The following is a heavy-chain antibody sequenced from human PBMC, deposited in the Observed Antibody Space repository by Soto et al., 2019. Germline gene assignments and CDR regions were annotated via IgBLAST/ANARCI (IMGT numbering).Heavy chain of an antibody. CDR1: GYILTGYS. J-gene: IGHJ6*02. CDR2: IDPNSGAT. CDR3: ARGYGSSPNMELRFGMDV. D-gene: IGHD5-18*01. Sequence: QVYLVQSGAEVRRPGASVKVSCTAFGYILTGYSLHWVRQAPGQGLEWMGWIDPNSGATNSAERFHGRVSMTRDTSISAAYLELSSLRSDDTAVYYWARGYGSSPNMELRFGMDVWGQGTTISVSS. V-gene: IGHV1-2*02.